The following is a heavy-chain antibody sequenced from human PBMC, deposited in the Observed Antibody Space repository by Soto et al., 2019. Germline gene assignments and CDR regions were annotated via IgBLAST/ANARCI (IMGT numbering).Heavy chain of an antibody. CDR3: AKDKMEQWLVGGYFAY. J-gene: IGHJ4*01. D-gene: IGHD6-19*01. CDR1: GFTFSSYA. V-gene: IGHV3-23*01. Sequence: GGSLRLSCAASGFTFSSYAMSWVRQAPGKGLEWVSATINSGASTYYADSVGGRFTISRDNSKNTLYLQMNSLRAEDTAVYYCAKDKMEQWLVGGYFAYWGQEPWSPSPQ. CDR2: TINSGAST.